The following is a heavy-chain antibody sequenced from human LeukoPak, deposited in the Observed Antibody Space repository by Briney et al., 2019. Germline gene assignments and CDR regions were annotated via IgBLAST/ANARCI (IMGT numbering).Heavy chain of an antibody. V-gene: IGHV3-23*01. CDR3: AKDLIGRDPDYFDY. CDR2: ISGSGGST. CDR1: GFTFSSYA. Sequence: GGSLRLSCAASGFTFSSYAMTWVRQAPGKGLEWVSAISGSGGSTYYADSVKDRFTISRDNSKNTLFLQMNSLGAEDTAVYYCAKDLIGRDPDYFDYWGQGILVTVSS. D-gene: IGHD1-26*01. J-gene: IGHJ4*02.